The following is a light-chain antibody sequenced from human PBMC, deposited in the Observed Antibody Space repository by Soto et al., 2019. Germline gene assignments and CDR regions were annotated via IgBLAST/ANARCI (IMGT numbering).Light chain of an antibody. J-gene: IGKJ2*01. CDR3: QQYGSSYT. CDR2: GAS. Sequence: EIVLTQSPGTLSLSPGERATLSCRASQSVSSNYLAWYQQKPGQAPRLLMYGASFRATGIPDRFSGSGSGTDFSLTISRLEPEDFAVYYCQQYGSSYTFGQGTKLEIK. V-gene: IGKV3-20*01. CDR1: QSVSSNY.